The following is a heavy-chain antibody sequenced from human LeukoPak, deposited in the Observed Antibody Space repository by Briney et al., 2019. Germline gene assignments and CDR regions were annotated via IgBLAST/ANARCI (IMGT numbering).Heavy chain of an antibody. CDR1: GFTFSSYS. CDR2: ISSSSSYI. D-gene: IGHD3-22*01. J-gene: IGHJ4*02. V-gene: IGHV3-21*01. CDR3: ARVRYYYDSGGPFDY. Sequence: GGSLRLSCAASGFTFSSYSMNWVRQAPGKGLEWVSSISSSSSYIYYADSVKGRFTISRDNAKNSLYLQMNSLRAEDTAVYYCARVRYYYDSGGPFDYWGQGTLVTVSS.